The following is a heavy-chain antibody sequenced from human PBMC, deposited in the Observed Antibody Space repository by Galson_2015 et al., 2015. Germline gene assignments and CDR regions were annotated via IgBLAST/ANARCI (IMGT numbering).Heavy chain of an antibody. J-gene: IGHJ4*02. CDR1: GFTFSGYA. CDR3: AKDTRKTGTSSFDY. V-gene: IGHV3-23*01. D-gene: IGHD1/OR15-1a*01. Sequence: SLRLSCAASGFTFSGYAMSWVRQAPGTGLEWVSYISGRGAVTYSADSVKGRFTISRDNSKNTLYLQMNSLIAEDTAVYYCAKDTRKTGTSSFDYWGQGTLVTVSS. CDR2: ISGRGAVT.